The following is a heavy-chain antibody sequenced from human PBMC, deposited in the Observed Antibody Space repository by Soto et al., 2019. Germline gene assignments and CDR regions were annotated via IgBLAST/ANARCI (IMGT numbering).Heavy chain of an antibody. CDR3: ANLPLYGSGFDC. V-gene: IGHV3-9*01. CDR2: ISWNGAAT. D-gene: IGHD3-10*01. Sequence: DVQLVESGGGLVQPGGSLRLSCAASGFTFDDYAIHWVRQAPGKGLEWVSGISWNGAATGYMNSVKGRFSLSRDNTKNTLYLQMNSLRSEDTAVYYCANLPLYGSGFDCWGQGTLVTVSS. CDR1: GFTFDDYA. J-gene: IGHJ4*02.